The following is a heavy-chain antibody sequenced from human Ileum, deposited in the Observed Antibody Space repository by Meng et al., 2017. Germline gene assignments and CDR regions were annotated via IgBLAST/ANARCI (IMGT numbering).Heavy chain of an antibody. V-gene: IGHV1-18*01. CDR3: ARDYSGTSYRFSDY. J-gene: IGHJ4*02. CDR1: GYTFTSYG. Sequence: QGHPVQSGAEVKKPGASAMGAGKAFGYTFTSYGISWVRQAPGQGLEWMGGISVYDGNTNYAQKFQGRVTMTADTSTSTAYMELRSLRSDDTAVYYCARDYSGTSYRFSDYWGQGTLVTVSS. CDR2: ISVYDGNT. D-gene: IGHD1-26*01.